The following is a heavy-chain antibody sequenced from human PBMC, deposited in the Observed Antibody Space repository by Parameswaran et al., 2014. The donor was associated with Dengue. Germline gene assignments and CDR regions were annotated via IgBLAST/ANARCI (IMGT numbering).Heavy chain of an antibody. CDR3: ARDHRYGGSDY. D-gene: IGHD4-23*01. CDR2: IYYSGST. Sequence: ASETLSLTCTVSGGSISSGDYYWSWIRQPPGKGLEWIGYIYYSGSTYYNPSLKSRVTISVDTSKNQFSLKLSSVTAADTAVYYCARDHRYGGSDYWGQGTLVTVSS. CDR1: GGSISSGDYY. V-gene: IGHV4-30-4*01. J-gene: IGHJ4*02.